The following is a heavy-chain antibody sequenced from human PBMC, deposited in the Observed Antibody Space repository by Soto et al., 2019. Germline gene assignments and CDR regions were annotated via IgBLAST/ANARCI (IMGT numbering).Heavy chain of an antibody. CDR2: MNPNSGGT. CDR3: TRAYQLLVHSRFDP. CDR1: GYIFTNYD. J-gene: IGHJ5*02. D-gene: IGHD2-2*01. Sequence: GASVKVSCKASGYIFTNYDINWVRQAPGQGLEWMGWMNPNSGGTDYARKFQGRVTMTRDTSISTAYMELSSLRSEDTAVYYCTRAYQLLVHSRFDPWGQGTLVTVSS. V-gene: IGHV1-8*01.